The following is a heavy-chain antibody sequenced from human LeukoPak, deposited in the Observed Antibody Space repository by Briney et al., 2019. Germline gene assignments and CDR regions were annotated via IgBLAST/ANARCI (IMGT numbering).Heavy chain of an antibody. CDR1: GDSISTSNSY. CDR2: IYYSGST. CDR3: ARKGLATRRRLYYMDV. V-gene: IGHV4-39*01. D-gene: IGHD5-12*01. J-gene: IGHJ6*03. Sequence: PSETLSLTCTVSGDSISTSNSYWGWIRQPPGKGLEWIGSIYYSGSTYYNPSLKSRVTISVDTSKNQFSLKLSSVTAADTAVYYCARKGLATRRRLYYMDVWGKGTTVTISS.